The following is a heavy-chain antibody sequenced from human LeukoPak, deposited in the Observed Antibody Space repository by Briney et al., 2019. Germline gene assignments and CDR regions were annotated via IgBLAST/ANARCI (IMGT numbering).Heavy chain of an antibody. CDR3: ATVQFGELDRLANWFDP. V-gene: IGHV1-24*01. Sequence: GASVKVSCKVSGYTLTELSMHWVRQAPGKGLEWMGGFDPEDGETIYAQKFQGRVTMTEDTSTDTAYMELSSLRSEDTAVYYCATVQFGELDRLANWFDPWGQGTLVTVSS. CDR1: GYTLTELS. CDR2: FDPEDGET. D-gene: IGHD3-10*01. J-gene: IGHJ5*02.